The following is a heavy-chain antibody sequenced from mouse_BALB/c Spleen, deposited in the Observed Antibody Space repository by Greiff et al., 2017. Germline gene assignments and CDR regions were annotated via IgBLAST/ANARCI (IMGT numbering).Heavy chain of an antibody. J-gene: IGHJ4*01. D-gene: IGHD1-1*01. Sequence: DVHLVESGGGLVQPGGSRKLSCAASGFTFSDYGMAWVRQAPGKGPEWVAFISNLAYSIYYADTVTGRFTISRENAKNTLYLEMSSLRSEDTAMYYCARYYGSVYAMDYWGQGTSVTVSS. CDR1: GFTFSDYG. V-gene: IGHV5-15*02. CDR2: ISNLAYSI. CDR3: ARYYGSVYAMDY.